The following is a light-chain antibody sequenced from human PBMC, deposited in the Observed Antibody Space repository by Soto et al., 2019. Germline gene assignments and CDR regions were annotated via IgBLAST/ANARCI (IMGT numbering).Light chain of an antibody. V-gene: IGLV1-44*01. J-gene: IGLJ2*01. CDR3: AAWDDSLTGLL. Sequence: QTVLTQLPSACGTPGQRVTFSCSGSGSKIGSNDVNWYQQLPGTAPKLLIYFNTQRPSGVPDRFSGSKSGTSASLAISGLQSEDEADYYCAAWDDSLTGLLIGGGSKRTVL. CDR2: FNT. CDR1: GSKIGSND.